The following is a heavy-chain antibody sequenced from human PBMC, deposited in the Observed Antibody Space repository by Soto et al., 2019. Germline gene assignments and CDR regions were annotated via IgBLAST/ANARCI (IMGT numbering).Heavy chain of an antibody. CDR3: ARSIEARKDSFDY. D-gene: IGHD6-6*01. V-gene: IGHV4-39*01. CDR2: IYYSGST. Sequence: SETLSLTCTVSGGSISSSSYYWGWIRQPPGKGLEWIGSIYYSGSTYYNPSLKSRVTISVDTSKNQFSLKLSSVTAADTAVYYCARSIEARKDSFDYWGQGTLVTVSS. CDR1: GGSISSSSYY. J-gene: IGHJ4*02.